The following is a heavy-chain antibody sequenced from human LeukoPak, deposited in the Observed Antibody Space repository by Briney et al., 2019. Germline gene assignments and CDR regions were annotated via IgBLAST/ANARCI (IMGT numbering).Heavy chain of an antibody. J-gene: IGHJ4*02. CDR1: GGSISSYY. D-gene: IGHD2-8*01. CDR3: ARTGSYDTNGLDS. CDR2: IYYSGRT. Sequence: SETLSLTCTVSGGSISSYYWTWIRQPPGKGLEWIGFIYYSGRTNYNPSLKSRVTILVDTSKNQFSLRLSSVTAADTAVYYCARTGSYDTNGLDSWGQGNLVIVSS. V-gene: IGHV4-59*08.